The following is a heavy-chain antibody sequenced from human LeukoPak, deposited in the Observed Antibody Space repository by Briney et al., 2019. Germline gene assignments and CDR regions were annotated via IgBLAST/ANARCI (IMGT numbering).Heavy chain of an antibody. CDR1: GFTFSSYA. Sequence: GGSLRLSCAASGFTFSSYAMSWVRQAPGKGLECISGFSGSGGSTYYADSVKGRFTISRDNAKNSLYLQMNSLRAEDTAVYYCARCPYYYGSGSYYMDVWGKGTTVTVSS. J-gene: IGHJ6*03. D-gene: IGHD3-10*01. CDR2: FSGSGGST. V-gene: IGHV3-23*01. CDR3: ARCPYYYGSGSYYMDV.